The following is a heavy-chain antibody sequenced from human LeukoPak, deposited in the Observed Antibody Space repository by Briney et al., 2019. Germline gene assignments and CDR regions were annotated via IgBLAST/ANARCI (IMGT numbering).Heavy chain of an antibody. V-gene: IGHV3-48*01. Sequence: FTFSRDNAKNSLYLQMNSLGAEDTAVYYCARDQTFWSGLASQDYFDYWGQGTLVTVSS. CDR3: ARDQTFWSGLASQDYFDY. D-gene: IGHD3-3*01. J-gene: IGHJ4*02.